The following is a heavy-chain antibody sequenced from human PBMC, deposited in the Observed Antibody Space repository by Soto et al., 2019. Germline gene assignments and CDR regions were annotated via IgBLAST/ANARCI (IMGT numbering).Heavy chain of an antibody. CDR3: ASLVVPAAIPNYYGMDV. Sequence: GGSLRLSCAASGFTFSSDSMNWVRQAPGKGLEWVSSISSSSSYIYYADSVKGRFTIPRDNAKNSLYLQMISLRAEDTSVYDCASLVVPAAIPNYYGMDVWGQGTTVTVSS. J-gene: IGHJ6*02. CDR2: ISSSSSYI. D-gene: IGHD2-2*02. CDR1: GFTFSSDS. V-gene: IGHV3-21*01.